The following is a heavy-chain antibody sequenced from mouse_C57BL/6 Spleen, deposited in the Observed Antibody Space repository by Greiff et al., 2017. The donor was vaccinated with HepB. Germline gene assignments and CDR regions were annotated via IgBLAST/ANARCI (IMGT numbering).Heavy chain of an antibody. Sequence: QVQLQQPGAELVRPGTSVKLSCKASGYTFTSYWMHWVKQRPGQGLEWIGVIDPSDSYTNYNQKFKGKATLTVDTSSSTAYMQLSSLTSEDSAVYYCARSDPPCFAYWGQGTLVTVSA. J-gene: IGHJ3*01. CDR1: GYTFTSYW. CDR2: IDPSDSYT. V-gene: IGHV1-59*01. CDR3: ARSDPPCFAY.